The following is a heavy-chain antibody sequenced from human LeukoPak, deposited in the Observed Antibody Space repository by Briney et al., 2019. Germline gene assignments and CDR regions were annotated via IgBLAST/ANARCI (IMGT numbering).Heavy chain of an antibody. D-gene: IGHD3-9*01. CDR3: ARGDILTGYYPYYYYGMDV. Sequence: SVNVSCKASGGTFSSYAISWVRQAPGQGLEWMGGIIPIFGTANYAQKFQGRVTITADESTSTAYMELSSLRSEDTAVYYCARGDILTGYYPYYYYGMDVWGQGTTVTVSS. V-gene: IGHV1-69*13. J-gene: IGHJ6*02. CDR1: GGTFSSYA. CDR2: IIPIFGTA.